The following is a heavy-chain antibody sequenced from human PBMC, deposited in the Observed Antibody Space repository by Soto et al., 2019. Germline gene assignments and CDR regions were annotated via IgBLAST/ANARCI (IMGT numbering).Heavy chain of an antibody. CDR1: GFTYSSLA. J-gene: IGHJ2*01. D-gene: IGHD6-19*01. V-gene: IGHV3-64D*08. Sequence: EVQLVESGGGLVQPGGSLRLSCSASGFTYSSLAMHWVRQAPGKGLEYVSAISSNGGRTYYAASVKGRFTISRDNSKNTLYLQMNSLRAEDTAVYYCVIVAGTWYFDLWGRGTLVTVSS. CDR3: VIVAGTWYFDL. CDR2: ISSNGGRT.